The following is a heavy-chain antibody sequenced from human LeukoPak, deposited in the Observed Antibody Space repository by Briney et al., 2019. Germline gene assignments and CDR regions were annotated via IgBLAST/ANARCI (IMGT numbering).Heavy chain of an antibody. CDR2: ISGSGGST. V-gene: IGHV3-23*01. Sequence: GGSLRFSCAASGFTFSSYAMSWVRQAPGKGLEWVSAISGSGGSTYYADSVKGRFTISRDNSKNTLYLQMNSLRAEDTAVYYCAKVRGIVSPKYYYYYYGMDVWGQGTTVTVSS. D-gene: IGHD3-16*01. CDR1: GFTFSSYA. J-gene: IGHJ6*02. CDR3: AKVRGIVSPKYYYYYYGMDV.